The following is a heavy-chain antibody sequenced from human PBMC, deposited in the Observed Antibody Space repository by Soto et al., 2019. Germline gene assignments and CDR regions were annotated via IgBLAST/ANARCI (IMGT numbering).Heavy chain of an antibody. D-gene: IGHD6-13*01. CDR1: GYTFTSYG. CDR2: ISAYNGNT. V-gene: IGHV1-18*01. J-gene: IGHJ5*02. CDR3: AGGWVAAAGTYNWFDP. Sequence: ASVKVSCKASGYTFTSYGISWVRQAPGQGLEWMGWISAYNGNTNYAQKLQGRVTMTTDTSTSTAYMELRSLRSDDTAVYYCAGGWVAAAGTYNWFDPWRQGTLVTVSS.